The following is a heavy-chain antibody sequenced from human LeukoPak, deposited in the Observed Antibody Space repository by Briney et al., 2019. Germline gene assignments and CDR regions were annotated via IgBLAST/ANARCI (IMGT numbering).Heavy chain of an antibody. D-gene: IGHD5-24*01. J-gene: IGHJ6*03. CDR3: ARYIQSGDYYMDV. V-gene: IGHV4-59*11. CDR1: GGSISTHY. Sequence: PSETLSLTCTVSGGSISTHYWSWIRQPPGKRLEWIGYIYYTGTTNYNPSLKSRATLSIDTSENQFSLKLSSVTAADTALYYCARYIQSGDYYMDVWGKGTTVTVSS. CDR2: IYYTGTT.